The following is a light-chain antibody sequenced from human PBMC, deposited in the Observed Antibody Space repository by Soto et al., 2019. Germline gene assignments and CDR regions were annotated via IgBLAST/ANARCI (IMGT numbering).Light chain of an antibody. J-gene: IGLJ2*01. CDR1: SSDVGGYNY. CDR3: SSYTSSSTL. V-gene: IGLV2-14*03. Sequence: QSVLTQPASVSGSPGQSITISCTGTSSDVGGYNYVSWYQQHPGKAPKLMIYDVTNRPSGVSSRFSGSKSGNTASLTISGLQAEDEADYYCSSYTSSSTLFRGGTKVTVL. CDR2: DVT.